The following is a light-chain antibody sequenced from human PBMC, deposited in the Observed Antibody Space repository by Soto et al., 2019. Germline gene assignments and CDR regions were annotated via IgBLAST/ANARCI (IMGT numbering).Light chain of an antibody. CDR3: QQYNNWPRT. Sequence: EIVLTQSPDTLSLSPGETATLSCGASQSVSSSHIAWYQQKPGQSPRLLIDGASSRASGIPDRFSGSGSGTEFTLTINSLQSEDFAVYYCQQYNNWPRTFGQGTKVDIK. V-gene: IGKV3D-15*01. J-gene: IGKJ1*01. CDR1: QSVSSS. CDR2: GAS.